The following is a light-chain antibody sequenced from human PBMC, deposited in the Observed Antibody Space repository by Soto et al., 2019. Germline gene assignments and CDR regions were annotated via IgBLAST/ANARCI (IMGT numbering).Light chain of an antibody. CDR2: GAS. Sequence: DIQMAQSPSSLSASVGYTITITCXASRNINTYLNWYQQKPGKAPKLLIFGASSLQSGVPSRFSGSGSRTDFTLTINSLQPEDFATYYCQQLNSYPITFGQGTRLEIK. J-gene: IGKJ5*01. CDR1: RNINTY. CDR3: QQLNSYPIT. V-gene: IGKV1-39*01.